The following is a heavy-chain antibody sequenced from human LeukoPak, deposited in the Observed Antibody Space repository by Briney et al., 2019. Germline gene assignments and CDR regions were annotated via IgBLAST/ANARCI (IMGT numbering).Heavy chain of an antibody. D-gene: IGHD6-13*01. V-gene: IGHV3-9*01. CDR2: ISWNSGSI. CDR1: GFIFTNYF. J-gene: IGHJ4*02. Sequence: AGGSLRLSCAASGFIFTNYFMSWVRQAPGKGLEWVSGISWNSGSIGYADSVKGRFTISRDNAKNSLYLQMNSLRAEDTALFYCAKSRDGITAAGPFDFWGPGTLVTVSS. CDR3: AKSRDGITAAGPFDF.